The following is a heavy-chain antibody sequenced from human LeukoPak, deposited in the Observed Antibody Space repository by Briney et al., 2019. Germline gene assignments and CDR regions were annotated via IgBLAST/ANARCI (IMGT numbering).Heavy chain of an antibody. Sequence: RLSETLSLTCTVSGYSISSGYYWGWIRQPPGKGLEWIGSICHSGSTYYNPSLKSRVTISVDTSKNQFSLKLSSVTAADTAVYYCASIYCSGGSCYLDYWGQGTLVTVSS. D-gene: IGHD2-15*01. J-gene: IGHJ4*02. CDR2: ICHSGST. V-gene: IGHV4-38-2*02. CDR1: GYSISSGYY. CDR3: ASIYCSGGSCYLDY.